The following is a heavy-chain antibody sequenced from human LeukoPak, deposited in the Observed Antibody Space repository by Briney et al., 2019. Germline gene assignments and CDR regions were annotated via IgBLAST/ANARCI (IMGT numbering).Heavy chain of an antibody. J-gene: IGHJ4*02. CDR2: IHYSGST. V-gene: IGHV4-59*01. CDR1: GASISSYY. D-gene: IGHD1-26*01. CDR3: ARGQRSYFRAVDD. Sequence: PSETLSLTCTVSGASISSYYWSWIRQPPGKGLEWIGYIHYSGSTNYNPSLKSRVTISLDTPKNQFSLKLTSVTAADTAVYYCARGQRSYFRAVDDWGLRSMVTVSS.